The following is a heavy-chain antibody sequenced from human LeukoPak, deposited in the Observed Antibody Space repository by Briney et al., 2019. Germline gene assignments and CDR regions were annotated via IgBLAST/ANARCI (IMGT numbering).Heavy chain of an antibody. J-gene: IGHJ4*02. CDR2: ISYDGSNK. Sequence: QPGRSLRLSCAAPGFTFSSYAMHRVRQAPGKGLEWVAVISYDGSNKYYADSVKGRFTISRDNSKNTLYLQMNSLRAEDTAVYYCARSAQRGYGYCSSTSCYWDYFDYWGQGTLVTVSS. D-gene: IGHD2-2*01. V-gene: IGHV3-30-3*01. CDR1: GFTFSSYA. CDR3: ARSAQRGYGYCSSTSCYWDYFDY.